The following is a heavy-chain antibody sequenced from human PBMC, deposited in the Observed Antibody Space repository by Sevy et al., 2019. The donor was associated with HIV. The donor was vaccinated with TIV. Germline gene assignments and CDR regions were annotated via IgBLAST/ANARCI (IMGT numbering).Heavy chain of an antibody. J-gene: IGHJ6*02. CDR1: GFTFSSYW. CDR3: ARDVIVVVPAAMLNNYYYYYYGMDV. D-gene: IGHD2-2*01. Sequence: GGSLRLSCAASGFTFSSYWMSWVRQAPGKGLEWVANIKQDGSEKYYVDSVKGRFTISRDNTKNSLYLQMNSLRAEDTAVYYCARDVIVVVPAAMLNNYYYYYYGMDVWGQGTTVTVSS. V-gene: IGHV3-7*03. CDR2: IKQDGSEK.